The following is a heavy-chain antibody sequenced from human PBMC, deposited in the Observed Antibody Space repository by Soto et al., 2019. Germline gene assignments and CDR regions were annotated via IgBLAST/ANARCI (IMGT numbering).Heavy chain of an antibody. CDR1: GFTFRSYV. CDR3: GRWGTTGGLDV. J-gene: IGHJ1*01. CDR2: TSYEGSGK. D-gene: IGHD3-16*01. V-gene: IGHV3-30*19. Sequence: QVQLVESGGGVVQPGTSLRVSCVGSGFTFRSYVMHWVPQAPGKGLVWVALTSYEGSGKYYDDSVRGRFTISRDNSRNTVDLQRDSLRLEDTALFCCGRWGTTGGLDVWGQGTVVSVSS.